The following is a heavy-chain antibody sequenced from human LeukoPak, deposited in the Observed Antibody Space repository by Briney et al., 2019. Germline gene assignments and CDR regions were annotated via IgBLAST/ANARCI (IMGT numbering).Heavy chain of an antibody. Sequence: GGSLRLSCTASAFTFSSYWMHWVRQAPGKGLVWVSRINRDGSTTNYADSVKGRFTISRDNAKNTLYLQMNSLSAEDTAVYYCAREHDGDYYFDYWGQGTLVTVSS. J-gene: IGHJ4*02. CDR3: AREHDGDYYFDY. D-gene: IGHD4-17*01. CDR2: INRDGSTT. V-gene: IGHV3-74*01. CDR1: AFTFSSYW.